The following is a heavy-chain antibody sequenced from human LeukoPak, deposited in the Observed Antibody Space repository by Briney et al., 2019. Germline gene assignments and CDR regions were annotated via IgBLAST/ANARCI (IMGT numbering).Heavy chain of an antibody. CDR3: ERDWGLYCSAGSCNPGV. V-gene: IGHV4-59*01. CDR2: IYYSGST. J-gene: IGHJ4*02. CDR1: GGSISSYY. D-gene: IGHD2-15*01. Sequence: SETLSLTCTVSGGSISSYYWNWIRQPPGKGLEWIGYIYYSGSTNYNPSLKSRVTILVGTSTNQFSLKLSSVTAADTGVYYCERDWGLYCSAGSCNPGVWGQGTLVTVSS.